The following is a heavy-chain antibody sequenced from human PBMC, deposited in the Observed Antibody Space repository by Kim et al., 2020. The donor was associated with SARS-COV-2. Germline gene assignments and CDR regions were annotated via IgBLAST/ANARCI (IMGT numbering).Heavy chain of an antibody. Sequence: SETLSLTCAVSGGSISSSNWWSWVRQPPGKGLEWIGEIYHSGSTNYNPSLKSRVTISVDKSKNQFSLKLSSVTAADTAVYYCARFPVGGVVVPKRYFQHWGQGTLVTVSS. CDR1: GGSISSSNW. D-gene: IGHD3-22*01. V-gene: IGHV4-4*02. J-gene: IGHJ1*01. CDR3: ARFPVGGVVVPKRYFQH. CDR2: IYHSGST.